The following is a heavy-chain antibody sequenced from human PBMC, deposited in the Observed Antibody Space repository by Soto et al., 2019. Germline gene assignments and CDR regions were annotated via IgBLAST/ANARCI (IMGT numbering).Heavy chain of an antibody. V-gene: IGHV3-74*01. J-gene: IGHJ4*02. CDR3: SRHDWNYSSFDY. D-gene: IGHD1-7*01. Sequence: PGGSLRLSCAASGFTFSSYWMHWVRQAPGKGLVWVSRINSDGSSTSYADSVKGRFTISRDSAKNTLYLQMNSLRAEDTAVYYCSRHDWNYSSFDYSGQGTLVTVYS. CDR1: GFTFSSYW. CDR2: INSDGSST.